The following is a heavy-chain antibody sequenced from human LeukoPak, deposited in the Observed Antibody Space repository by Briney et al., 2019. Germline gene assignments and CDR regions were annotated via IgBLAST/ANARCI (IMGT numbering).Heavy chain of an antibody. CDR1: GFTFSSYW. Sequence: GGSLRLSCEASGFTFSSYWMHWGRQAPAKGPEWVSRIQNDGSSTVYADSVKGRFTISRDNAKNTLYLQMNTLRVEDTAVYYCVCYGIAPPYWGQGTLVTVSS. CDR2: IQNDGSST. V-gene: IGHV3-74*01. D-gene: IGHD2-8*01. J-gene: IGHJ4*02. CDR3: VCYGIAPPY.